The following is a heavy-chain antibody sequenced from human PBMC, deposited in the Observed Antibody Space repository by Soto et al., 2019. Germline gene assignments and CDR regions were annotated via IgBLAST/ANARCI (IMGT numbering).Heavy chain of an antibody. CDR2: IYSGGST. Sequence: GGSLRLSCAASGFTVSSNYMSWVRQAPGKGLEWVSVIYSGGSTYYADSVKGRFTITRHNSKNTLYLQMNSLRAEDTDVYYCARAHGPNCSSTSCPYYGMDVWGQGTTVTVSS. D-gene: IGHD2-2*01. J-gene: IGHJ6*02. CDR1: GFTVSSNY. V-gene: IGHV3-66*01. CDR3: ARAHGPNCSSTSCPYYGMDV.